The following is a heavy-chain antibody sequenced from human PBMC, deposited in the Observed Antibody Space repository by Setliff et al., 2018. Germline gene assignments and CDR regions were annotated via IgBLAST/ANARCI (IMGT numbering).Heavy chain of an antibody. D-gene: IGHD5-18*01. CDR1: GFTFCNAW. CDR3: ISLWLGYYGLDV. V-gene: IGHV3-15*01. CDR2: IKRESDGGTT. J-gene: IGHJ6*02. Sequence: GGSLRLSCAASGFTFCNAWMSWVRQAPGKGLEWVGRIKRESDGGTTDYAAPVKGRFTISRDDSKNTLYLQMNSLKTEDTAVYYCISLWLGYYGLDVWGQGTAVTVSS.